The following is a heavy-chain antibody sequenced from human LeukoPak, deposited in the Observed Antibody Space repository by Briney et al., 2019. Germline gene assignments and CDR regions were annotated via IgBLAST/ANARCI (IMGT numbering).Heavy chain of an antibody. V-gene: IGHV4-30-4*08. J-gene: IGHJ4*02. CDR2: IYYSGST. CDR3: ARGTSIPAALLTVDY. Sequence: PSQTLSLTCTVSGGSISSGDYYWSWIRQPPGKGLEWIGYIYYSGSTYYNPSLKSRVTISVDTSKNQFSLKLSSVTAADTAVYYCARGTSIPAALLTVDYWGQGTLVTVSS. CDR1: GGSISSGDYY. D-gene: IGHD2-2*01.